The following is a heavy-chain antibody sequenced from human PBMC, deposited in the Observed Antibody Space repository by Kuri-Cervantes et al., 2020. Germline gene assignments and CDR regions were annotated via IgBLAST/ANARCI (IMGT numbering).Heavy chain of an antibody. D-gene: IGHD3-10*01. CDR2: IYYSGST. Sequence: SETLSLTCTVSGGSISSGSYYWSWIRQHPGKGLEWIGYIYYSGSTYYNPSLKSRVTISVDTSKNQFSLKPSSVTAADTAVYYRARATYYYGSGSYFYWGQGTLVTVSS. V-gene: IGHV4-31*03. CDR3: ARATYYYGSGSYFY. CDR1: GGSISSGSYY. J-gene: IGHJ4*02.